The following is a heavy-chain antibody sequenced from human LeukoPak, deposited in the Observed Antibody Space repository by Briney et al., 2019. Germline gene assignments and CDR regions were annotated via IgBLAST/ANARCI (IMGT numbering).Heavy chain of an antibody. Sequence: SETLSLTCTVSGGSISSSSYYWGWIRQPPGKGLEWIGSIYYSGSTYYNPSLKSRVTISVDTSKNQFSLKLSSVTAADTAVYYCASQTRDSSGWYTFDYWGQGTLVTVSS. D-gene: IGHD6-19*01. V-gene: IGHV4-39*07. CDR3: ASQTRDSSGWYTFDY. CDR2: IYYSGST. J-gene: IGHJ4*02. CDR1: GGSISSSSYY.